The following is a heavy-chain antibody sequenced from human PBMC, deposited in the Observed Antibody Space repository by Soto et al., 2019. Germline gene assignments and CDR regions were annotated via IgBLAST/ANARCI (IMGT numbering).Heavy chain of an antibody. J-gene: IGHJ5*02. V-gene: IGHV1-69*06. D-gene: IGHD6-19*01. Sequence: SVKVSCKASGGTFSSYAISWVRQAPGQGLEWMGGIIPIFGTANYAQKFQGRVTITADKSTSTAYMELSSLRSEDTAVYYCARGDSSGWYRGGNWFDPWGQGTLVTVSS. CDR1: GGTFSSYA. CDR2: IIPIFGTA. CDR3: ARGDSSGWYRGGNWFDP.